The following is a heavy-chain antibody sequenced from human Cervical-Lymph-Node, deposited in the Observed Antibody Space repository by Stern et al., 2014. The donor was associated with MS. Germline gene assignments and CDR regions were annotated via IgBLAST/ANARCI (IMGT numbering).Heavy chain of an antibody. CDR2: ISWNSGSI. D-gene: IGHD6-19*01. CDR3: AKGRIAVADWFDP. J-gene: IGHJ5*02. CDR1: GFTFDDYA. Sequence: EVQLVESGGGLVQPGRSLRLSCAASGFTFDDYAMHWVRQAPGKGLEWASGISWNSGSIGYADSVKGRFTISRDNAKNSLYLQMNSLRAEDTALYYCAKGRIAVADWFDPWGQGTLVTVSS. V-gene: IGHV3-9*01.